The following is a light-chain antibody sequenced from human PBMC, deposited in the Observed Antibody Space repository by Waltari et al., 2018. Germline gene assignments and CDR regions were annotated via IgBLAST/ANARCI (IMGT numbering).Light chain of an antibody. Sequence: GDRQSSKNLLSWYKQEPGKAPKLLIYGASNWHRGVPARFSGSGSGTEFTLTISSLQPEDVATYFCQQSHSSPLTFGGGTKVEI. CDR3: QQSHSSPLT. CDR1: QSSKNL. J-gene: IGKJ4*01. CDR2: GAS. V-gene: IGKV1-39*01.